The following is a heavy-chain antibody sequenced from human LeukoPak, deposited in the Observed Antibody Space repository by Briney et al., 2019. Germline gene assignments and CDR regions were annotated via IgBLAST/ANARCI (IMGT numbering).Heavy chain of an antibody. CDR2: INAGDGNT. J-gene: IGHJ6*03. Sequence: GASVKVSCKASGYTFTSYGISWVRQAPGQGLEWMGWINAGDGNTKYSQEFQGRVTITWDTSARTAYMELSSLRSEDMAVYYCARGPRGYGSGSYNYYYYMDVWGKGTTVTVSS. CDR3: ARGPRGYGSGSYNYYYYMDV. V-gene: IGHV1-3*03. D-gene: IGHD3-10*01. CDR1: GYTFTSYG.